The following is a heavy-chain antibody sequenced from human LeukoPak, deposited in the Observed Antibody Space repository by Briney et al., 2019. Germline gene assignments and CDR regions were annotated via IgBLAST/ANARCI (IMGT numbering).Heavy chain of an antibody. V-gene: IGHV5-51*01. D-gene: IGHD5-24*01. CDR3: ARLSDGYNDF. Sequence: GESLKISCKGSGYRFGNYWIAWVRQMPGKGLESMGITYPGDSDTRYSPSFQGQVTFSADKSISTAYLQWSSLKALDTAMYYCARLSDGYNDFWGQGTLVTVSS. CDR1: GYRFGNYW. J-gene: IGHJ4*02. CDR2: TYPGDSDT.